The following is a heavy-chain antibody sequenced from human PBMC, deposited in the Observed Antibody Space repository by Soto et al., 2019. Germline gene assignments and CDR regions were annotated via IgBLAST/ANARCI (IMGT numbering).Heavy chain of an antibody. CDR1: GFSVSRNY. CDR3: ARVPGRL. J-gene: IGHJ4*02. Sequence: QLVETGGGLIQPGTSLTLSCAASGFSVSRNYMTWVRQAPGKGLEWVSFVYSGGATFYADSVKGLVILSRDDSQNAMYLQMNNPRAEDTAVYYCARVPGRLWGRGTLVTVTS. V-gene: IGHV3-53*02. CDR2: VYSGGAT. D-gene: IGHD3-10*01.